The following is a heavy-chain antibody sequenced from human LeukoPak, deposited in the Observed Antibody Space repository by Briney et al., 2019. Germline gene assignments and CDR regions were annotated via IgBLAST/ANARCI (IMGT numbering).Heavy chain of an antibody. J-gene: IGHJ4*02. CDR2: ISYDGSNK. D-gene: IGHD3-3*01. CDR1: GFTFSSYG. V-gene: IGHV3-30*18. CDR3: AKDLRATYYDFWSGYYPDYYFDY. Sequence: PGGSLRLSCAASGFTFSSYGMHWVRQAPGKGLEWVAVISYDGSNKYYADSVKGRFTISRDNPKNTLYLQMNSLRAEDTAVYYCAKDLRATYYDFWSGYYPDYYFDYWGQGTLVTVSS.